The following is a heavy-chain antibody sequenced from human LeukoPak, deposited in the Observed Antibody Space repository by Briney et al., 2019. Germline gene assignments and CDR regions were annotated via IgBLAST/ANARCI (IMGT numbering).Heavy chain of an antibody. D-gene: IGHD4-17*01. CDR2: IYTVGST. Sequence: PGGSLRLSCAASGFTVSSNYMTWVRQAPGKGLEWLSFIYTVGSTYYADSVKGRFTISRDNSKNTLFLQMNSLRLEDTAVYYCARGDYVLDSWGQGTLVTVSS. V-gene: IGHV3-66*02. CDR3: ARGDYVLDS. J-gene: IGHJ4*02. CDR1: GFTVSSNY.